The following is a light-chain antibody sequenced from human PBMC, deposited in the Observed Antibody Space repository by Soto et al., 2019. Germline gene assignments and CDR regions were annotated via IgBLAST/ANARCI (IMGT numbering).Light chain of an antibody. Sequence: EIVLTQSPGTLSLSPGERATLSCRASQSVSSSYLDWYQQKPGQAPRLLIYGASSRATGIPDRFSGSGSGTDFTLSISRLEPEDFAVYFCQHYGNSPPGTFGGGSKVEIK. V-gene: IGKV3-20*01. CDR3: QHYGNSPPGT. CDR2: GAS. CDR1: QSVSSSY. J-gene: IGKJ4*01.